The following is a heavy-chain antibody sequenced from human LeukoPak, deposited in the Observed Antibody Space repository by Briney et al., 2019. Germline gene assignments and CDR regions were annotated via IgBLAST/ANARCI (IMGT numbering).Heavy chain of an antibody. J-gene: IGHJ3*02. CDR2: INHSGST. CDR3: ARARDGYNLDAFDI. D-gene: IGHD5-24*01. V-gene: IGHV4-34*01. Sequence: SETLSLTCAVYGGSFSGYYWSWIRQPPGKGLEWIGEINHSGSTNYNPSFKSRVTISVDTSKNQFSLKLSSVTAADTAVYYCARARDGYNLDAFDIWGQGTMVTVSS. CDR1: GGSFSGYY.